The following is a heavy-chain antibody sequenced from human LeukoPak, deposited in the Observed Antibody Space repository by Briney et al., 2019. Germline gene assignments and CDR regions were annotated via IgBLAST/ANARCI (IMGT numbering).Heavy chain of an antibody. CDR3: ARVTVIGGNYYLWYGMDV. J-gene: IGHJ6*02. V-gene: IGHV3-30-3*01. D-gene: IGHD1-26*01. Sequence: GRSLRLSCAASGFTFSSYAIHWVRQAPGKELEWVAVISYDGSNKYYADSVKGRFTISRDNSKNTLYLQMNSLRAEDTAVYYCARVTVIGGNYYLWYGMDVWGQGTTVTVSS. CDR2: ISYDGSNK. CDR1: GFTFSSYA.